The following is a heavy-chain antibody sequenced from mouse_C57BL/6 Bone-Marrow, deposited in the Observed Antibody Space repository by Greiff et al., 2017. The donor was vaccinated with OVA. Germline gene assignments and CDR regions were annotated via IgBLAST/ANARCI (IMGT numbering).Heavy chain of an antibody. D-gene: IGHD1-1*01. CDR3: ALYYYGSSWDY. CDR2: IDPSDSYT. Sequence: QVQLQQSGAELVKPGASVKLSCKASGYTFTSYWMQWVKQRPGQGLEWIGEIDPSDSYTNYNQKFKGKATLTVDPSSSTAYMQLSSLTSEDSAVYYCALYYYGSSWDYWGQGTTLTVSS. J-gene: IGHJ2*01. CDR1: GYTFTSYW. V-gene: IGHV1-50*01.